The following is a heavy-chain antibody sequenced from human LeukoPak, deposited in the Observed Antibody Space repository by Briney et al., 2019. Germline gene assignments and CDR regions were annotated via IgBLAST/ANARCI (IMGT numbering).Heavy chain of an antibody. CDR1: GYTFTRYY. CDR3: ARSPELSPVAFDL. D-gene: IGHD1-26*01. V-gene: IGHV1-2*02. J-gene: IGHJ3*01. Sequence: ASVKVSCKASGYTFTRYYMQWVRQAPGQGLEWMGWINPNSGGTNYAQKFQGRVTMTRDTSISTAYMELSRLRSDDTAVYYCARSPELSPVAFDLWGRETMVTVSS. CDR2: INPNSGGT.